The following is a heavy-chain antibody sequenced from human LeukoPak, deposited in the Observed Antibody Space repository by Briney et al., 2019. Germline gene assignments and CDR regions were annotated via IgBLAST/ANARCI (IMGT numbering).Heavy chain of an antibody. J-gene: IGHJ4*02. D-gene: IGHD5-18*01. V-gene: IGHV3-66*01. CDR3: AASTKHTAMVDY. CDR2: IYSGGST. CDR1: GFTVSSNY. Sequence: GGSLRLSCAASGFTVSSNYMSWVRQAPGKGLEWVSVIYSGGSTYYADSVKGRFTISRDNAKNSLYLQMNSLRAEDTAVYYCAASTKHTAMVDYWGQGTLVTVPS.